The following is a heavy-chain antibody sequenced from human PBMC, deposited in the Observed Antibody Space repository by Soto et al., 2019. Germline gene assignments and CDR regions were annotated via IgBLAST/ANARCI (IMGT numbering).Heavy chain of an antibody. V-gene: IGHV3-74*03. CDR1: GFTLGSYW. CDR2: INTFGSGR. Sequence: PGGSLRLSCAASGFTLGSYWMHWVRQAPGKGLVWVSRINTFGSGRTYADSVKGRFAISRDNAKNTLYLQMNSLRAEDTATYYCVRDITASGFDYWGQGTLVTVSS. J-gene: IGHJ4*02. CDR3: VRDITASGFDY. D-gene: IGHD6-13*01.